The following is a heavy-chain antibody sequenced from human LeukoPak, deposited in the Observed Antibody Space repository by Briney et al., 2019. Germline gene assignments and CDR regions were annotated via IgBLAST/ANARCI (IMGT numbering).Heavy chain of an antibody. J-gene: IGHJ6*04. CDR1: GFTFSSYS. CDR3: ARDFQIWFGEAYGMDV. D-gene: IGHD3-10*01. CDR2: ISSSSSYI. V-gene: IGHV3-21*01. Sequence: GGSLRLSCAASGFTFSSYSMNWVRQAPGKGLEWVSSISSSSSYIYYADSVKGRFTISRDNAKNSLYLQMNSLRAEDTAVYYCARDFQIWFGEAYGMDVWGKGTTVTVSS.